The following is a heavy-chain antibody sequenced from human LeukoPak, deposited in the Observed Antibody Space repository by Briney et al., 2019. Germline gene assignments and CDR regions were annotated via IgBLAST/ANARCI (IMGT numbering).Heavy chain of an antibody. V-gene: IGHV4-34*01. CDR2: INHSGST. J-gene: IGHJ4*02. CDR3: ARANLEEGYSGYVPY. Sequence: SETQSLTCAVYGGSFSGYYWSWIRQPPGKGLEWIGEINHSGSTNYNPSLKSRVTISVDTSKNQFSLKLSSVTAADTAVYYCARANLEEGYSGYVPYWGQGTLVTVSS. D-gene: IGHD5-12*01. CDR1: GGSFSGYY.